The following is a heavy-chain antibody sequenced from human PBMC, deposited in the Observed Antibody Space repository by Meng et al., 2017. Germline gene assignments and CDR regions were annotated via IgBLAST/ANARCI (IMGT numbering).Heavy chain of an antibody. CDR2: INHSGST. CDR3: AKAGRRALRYFDY. J-gene: IGHJ4*02. Sequence: SETLSLTCAVYGGSFSGYYWSWIRQPPAQGLEWIGEINHSGSTNYNPSLKSGVTISVYTSKNQFSLKLSSVTAADPAVYYCAKAGRRALRYFDYWGQGTLVTVSS. CDR1: GGSFSGYY. V-gene: IGHV4-34*01.